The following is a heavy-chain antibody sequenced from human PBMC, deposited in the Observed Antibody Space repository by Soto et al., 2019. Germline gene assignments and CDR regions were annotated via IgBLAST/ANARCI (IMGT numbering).Heavy chain of an antibody. D-gene: IGHD3-16*01. J-gene: IGHJ1*01. V-gene: IGHV3-23*01. CDR1: GLTCRSYA. CDR2: ISGSGGST. Sequence: PGGSMRLSCAASGLTCRSYAMSGVRQAPGKGLEWVSAISGSGGSTYYADSVKGRFTISRDNSKNTLYLQMNSLRAEDTAVYYCANGVLMITLPFGSWGQGTLVPVSS. CDR3: ANGVLMITLPFGS.